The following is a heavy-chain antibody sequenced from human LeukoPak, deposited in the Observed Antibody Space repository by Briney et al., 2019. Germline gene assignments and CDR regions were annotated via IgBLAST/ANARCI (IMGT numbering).Heavy chain of an antibody. CDR1: GGTFSSYA. D-gene: IGHD6-19*01. CDR3: AREVAGWYYFDY. Sequence: ASVKVSCKASGGTFSSYAISWVRQAPGQGLEWMGWINAGNGNTKYSQKFQGRVTITRDTSASIAYMELSSLRSEDTAVYFCAREVAGWYYFDYWGQGTLVTVSS. V-gene: IGHV1-3*01. CDR2: INAGNGNT. J-gene: IGHJ4*02.